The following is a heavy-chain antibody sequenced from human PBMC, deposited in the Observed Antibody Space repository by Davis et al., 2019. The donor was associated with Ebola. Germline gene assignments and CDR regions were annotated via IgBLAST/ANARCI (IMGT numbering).Heavy chain of an antibody. D-gene: IGHD1-14*01. CDR1: GGSISSYS. J-gene: IGHJ4*02. CDR3: ARGKVISPEGAKTVDY. CDR2: IYYSGST. Sequence: MPSETLSLTCTVSGGSISSYSWSWIRQLPGKGLEWIGYIYYSGSTNYNPSLKSRVTISIDSSHNQFSLKLSSVTAADTAVYYSARGKVISPEGAKTVDYWGQGTLVSVSS. V-gene: IGHV4-59*01.